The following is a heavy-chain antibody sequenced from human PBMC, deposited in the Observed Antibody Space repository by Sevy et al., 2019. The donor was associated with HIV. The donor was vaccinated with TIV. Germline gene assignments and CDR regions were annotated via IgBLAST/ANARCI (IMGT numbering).Heavy chain of an antibody. D-gene: IGHD3-22*01. CDR3: VRDSPYTSDDHWYFGIDV. CDR1: GITFSVHY. Sequence: GGSLRLSCAASGITFSVHYMSWIRQAPGKGLEWVAYITNSGTTKYYADSVKGRFTISRDNARNSLYLQMNSLTADDAAVYYCVRDSPYTSDDHWYFGIDVWGQGTTVTVSS. CDR2: ITNSGTTK. V-gene: IGHV3-11*01. J-gene: IGHJ6*02.